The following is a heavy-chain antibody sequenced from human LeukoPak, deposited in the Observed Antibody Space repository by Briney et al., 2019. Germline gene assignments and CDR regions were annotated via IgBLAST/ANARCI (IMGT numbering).Heavy chain of an antibody. D-gene: IGHD3-3*01. CDR1: GFTFSSYA. V-gene: IGHV3-30-3*01. Sequence: GRSLRLSCAASGFTFSSYAMHWVRQAPGKGLEWVAVISYDGSNKYCADSVKGRFTISRDNSKNTLYLQMNSLRAEDTAVYYCARVLRFLEWLPADYWGQGTLVTVSS. CDR3: ARVLRFLEWLPADY. J-gene: IGHJ4*02. CDR2: ISYDGSNK.